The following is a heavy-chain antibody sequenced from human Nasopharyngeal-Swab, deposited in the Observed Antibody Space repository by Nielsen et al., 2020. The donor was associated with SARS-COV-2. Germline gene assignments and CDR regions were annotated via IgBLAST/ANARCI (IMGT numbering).Heavy chain of an antibody. J-gene: IGHJ4*02. CDR2: MNPNSGNT. D-gene: IGHD3-10*01. CDR1: GSTFTSYA. CDR3: ARVLGSGSYYIDY. Sequence: ASVKASCKASGSTFTSYAITWARHATRQGLEWMGWMNPNSGNTGYAQKFQGRVTMTRNTSISTAYMELSSLRSEDTAVYYCARVLGSGSYYIDYWGQGTLVTVSS. V-gene: IGHV1-8*01.